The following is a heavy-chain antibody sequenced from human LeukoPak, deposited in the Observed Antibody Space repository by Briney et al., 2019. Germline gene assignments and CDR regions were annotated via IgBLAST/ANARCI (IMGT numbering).Heavy chain of an antibody. D-gene: IGHD2-2*01. CDR1: GFTFSHYW. CDR2: IKQDGSEQ. V-gene: IGHV3-7*01. CDR3: ARDRCSSTSCFYGY. Sequence: PGGSLRLSCAASGFTFSHYWMTWVRQAPGKGLEWVANIKQDGSEQYYVDPVMGRFTISRDNATNSLYLQMNSLRVEDTAVYYCARDRCSSTSCFYGYWGQGTLVTVSS. J-gene: IGHJ4*02.